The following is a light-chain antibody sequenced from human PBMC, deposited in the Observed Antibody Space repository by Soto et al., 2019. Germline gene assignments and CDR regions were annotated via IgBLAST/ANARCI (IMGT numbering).Light chain of an antibody. CDR3: SSYTSSSTLV. J-gene: IGLJ1*01. CDR1: TSDVGGYNS. V-gene: IGLV2-14*01. CDR2: DVS. Sequence: QSALTQPPSVSGSPGQSITVSCTGTTSDVGGYNSVSWYQQHPGKVPKLMIYDVSNRPSGVSNRFSGSKSGNTASLTISGLQAEDEADYYCSSYTSSSTLVFGTGTKLTVL.